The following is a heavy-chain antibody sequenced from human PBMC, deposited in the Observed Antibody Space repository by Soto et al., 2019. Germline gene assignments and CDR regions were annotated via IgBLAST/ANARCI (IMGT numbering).Heavy chain of an antibody. D-gene: IGHD6-13*01. CDR2: INPSGGST. Sequence: ASVKVSCKASGYTFTSYYMHWVRQAPGQRLEWMGLINPSGGSTTYAQKFQGRVTMTRDTSTSTVYMELSSLISEDTAVYYCARFLTAAGHDYWGQGTLVTVSS. J-gene: IGHJ4*02. V-gene: IGHV1-46*03. CDR3: ARFLTAAGHDY. CDR1: GYTFTSYY.